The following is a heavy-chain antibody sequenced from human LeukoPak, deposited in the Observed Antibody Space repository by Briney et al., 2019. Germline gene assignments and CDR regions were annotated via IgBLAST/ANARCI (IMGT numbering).Heavy chain of an antibody. J-gene: IGHJ1*01. D-gene: IGHD3-22*01. Sequence: GGSLRLSCAASGFSFNDMSWVRQAPGKGLEWVSVISGSGYTTYYADSVKGRFTISRDNAKNTLYLQMNSLRAEDTAVYYCASPDYYDSSGYLKEEYFQHWGQGTLVTVSS. CDR1: GFSFND. V-gene: IGHV3-23*01. CDR3: ASPDYYDSSGYLKEEYFQH. CDR2: ISGSGYTT.